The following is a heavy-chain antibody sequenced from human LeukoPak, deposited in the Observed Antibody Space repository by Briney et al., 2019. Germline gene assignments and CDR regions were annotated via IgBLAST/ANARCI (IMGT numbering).Heavy chain of an antibody. J-gene: IGHJ4*02. V-gene: IGHV4-34*01. CDR2: INHSGST. CDR1: GGSISSYY. Sequence: SETLSLTCTVSGGSISSYYWSWIRQPPGKGLEWMGEINHSGSTNYNPSLKSRVTISVDTSKNQFSLKLSSVTAADTAVYYCARGQTPAGPANRPRYFDYWGQGTLVTVSS. CDR3: ARGQTPAGPANRPRYFDY.